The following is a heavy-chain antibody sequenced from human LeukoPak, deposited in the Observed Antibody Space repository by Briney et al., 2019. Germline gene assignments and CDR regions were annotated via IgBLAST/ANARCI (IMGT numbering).Heavy chain of an antibody. CDR3: ARELWFGELHNWFDP. CDR2: TYYRSKWYN. Sequence: SQTLSLTCAISGDSVSGNSAAWNWIRQSPSRGLKWLGRTYYRSKWYNDYAVSVKSRITINPDTSKNQFSLQLNSVTPEDTAVYYCARELWFGELHNWFDPWGQGTLVTVSS. V-gene: IGHV6-1*01. D-gene: IGHD3-10*01. CDR1: GDSVSGNSAA. J-gene: IGHJ5*02.